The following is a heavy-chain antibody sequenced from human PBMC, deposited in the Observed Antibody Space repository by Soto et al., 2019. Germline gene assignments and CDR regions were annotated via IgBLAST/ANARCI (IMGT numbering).Heavy chain of an antibody. D-gene: IGHD6-19*01. V-gene: IGHV3-23*01. CDR2: ISGDAGST. CDR3: VESSGHTVHY. Sequence: PGGSLRLSCAASGFTFSTYAMSWVRQAPGKGLEWVSAISGDAGSTYYADSVQGRLTISRDNSKNTLYLQMNNLRAEDTAVYYCVESSGHTVHYWGQGALVTVSS. CDR1: GFTFSTYA. J-gene: IGHJ4*02.